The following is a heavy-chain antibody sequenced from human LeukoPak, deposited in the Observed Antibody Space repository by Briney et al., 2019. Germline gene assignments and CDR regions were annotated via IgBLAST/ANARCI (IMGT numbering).Heavy chain of an antibody. CDR2: IYYSGST. CDR3: ARARTYDSSGYYYGYYYYMDV. J-gene: IGHJ6*03. CDR1: GGSISSYY. Sequence: SETLSLTCTVTGGSISSYYWSWIRQPPAKGLEWIGYIYYSGSTNYNPSLKSRVTISVDTSKNQFSLKLSSVTAADTAVYYCARARTYDSSGYYYGYYYYMDVWGKGTTVTVSS. V-gene: IGHV4-59*12. D-gene: IGHD3-22*01.